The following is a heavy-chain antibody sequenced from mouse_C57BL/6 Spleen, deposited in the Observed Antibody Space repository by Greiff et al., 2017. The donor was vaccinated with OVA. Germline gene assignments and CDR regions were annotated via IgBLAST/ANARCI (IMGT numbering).Heavy chain of an antibody. Sequence: VQLQQPGAELVKPGASVKLSCKASGYTFTSYWMQWVKQRPGQGLEWIGEIDPSDSYTNYNQKFKGKATLTVDTSSSTAYMQLSSLTSEDSAVYYCARGGYGNYRYFDVWGTGTTVTVSS. V-gene: IGHV1-50*01. D-gene: IGHD2-1*01. CDR3: ARGGYGNYRYFDV. J-gene: IGHJ1*03. CDR1: GYTFTSYW. CDR2: IDPSDSYT.